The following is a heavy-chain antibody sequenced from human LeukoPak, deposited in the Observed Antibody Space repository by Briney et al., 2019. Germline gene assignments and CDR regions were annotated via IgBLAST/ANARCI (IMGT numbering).Heavy chain of an antibody. J-gene: IGHJ3*02. V-gene: IGHV4-4*07. CDR3: ATNGPAYSYGPWDDAFDI. CDR2: IYPSRST. D-gene: IGHD5-18*01. CDR1: GDSISGYY. Sequence: SETLSLTCTVSGDSISGYYWSWIRQPAGKGLEWIGRIYPSRSTNYNPSLKSRVTMSVDTSENQFSLKLSSVTAADTAVYYCATNGPAYSYGPWDDAFDIWGQGTMVTVSS.